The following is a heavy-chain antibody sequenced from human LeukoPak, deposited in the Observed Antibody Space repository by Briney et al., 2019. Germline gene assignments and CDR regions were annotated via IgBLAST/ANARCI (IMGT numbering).Heavy chain of an antibody. CDR2: IDPSDSYT. J-gene: IGHJ4*02. Sequence: GESLKISCKGSGYSFTSYWISWVRQMPGKGLEWMGRIDPSDSYTNYSPSFQGHVTISADKSISTAYLQWSSLKASDTAMYYCARRGSSWSEPNDYWGQGTLVTVSS. D-gene: IGHD6-13*01. CDR3: ARRGSSWSEPNDY. CDR1: GYSFTSYW. V-gene: IGHV5-10-1*01.